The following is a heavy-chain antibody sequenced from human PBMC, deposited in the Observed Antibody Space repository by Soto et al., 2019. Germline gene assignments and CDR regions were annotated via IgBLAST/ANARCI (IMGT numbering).Heavy chain of an antibody. Sequence: GGSLRLSCAASGFTFSSYAMSWVRQAPGKGLEWVSAISGSGGSTYYADSVKGRFTISRDNSKNTLYLQMNSLRAEDTAVYYCAGLNIVVVVAAIFDYWGQGTLVTVSS. CDR1: GFTFSSYA. D-gene: IGHD2-15*01. CDR2: ISGSGGST. J-gene: IGHJ4*02. V-gene: IGHV3-23*01. CDR3: AGLNIVVVVAAIFDY.